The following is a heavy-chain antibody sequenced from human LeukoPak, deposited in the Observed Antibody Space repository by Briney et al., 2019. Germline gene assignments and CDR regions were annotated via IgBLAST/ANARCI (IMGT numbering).Heavy chain of an antibody. CDR1: GFPFSSSS. CDR2: ISSSSTTI. D-gene: IGHD3-10*01. J-gene: IGHJ4*02. V-gene: IGHV3-48*04. CDR3: ARDSVRRAPQY. Sequence: GGSLRLSCAASGFPFSSSSMNWVRQAPGEGLEWISYISSSSTTIFSADSVKGRFTISKDNAKNSLYLQMNSLRAEDTAVYYCARDSVRRAPQYWGPGTLVTVSS.